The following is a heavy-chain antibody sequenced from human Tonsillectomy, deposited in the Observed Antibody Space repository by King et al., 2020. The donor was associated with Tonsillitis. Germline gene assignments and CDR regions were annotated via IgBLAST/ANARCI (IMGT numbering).Heavy chain of an antibody. V-gene: IGHV4-59*01. CDR2: IYYSGST. CDR1: GGSINSYY. J-gene: IGHJ2*01. D-gene: IGHD2-8*01. CDR3: ATSDTDGRWYFDL. Sequence: QLQESGPGLVKPSETLSLTCTVSGGSINSYYCSWIRQPPGKGLEWIGYIYYSGSTNYNPSLKSRVTMSVDTSKNQFSLRVTSVTAADTAVYYCATSDTDGRWYFDLWGRGTLVTVSS.